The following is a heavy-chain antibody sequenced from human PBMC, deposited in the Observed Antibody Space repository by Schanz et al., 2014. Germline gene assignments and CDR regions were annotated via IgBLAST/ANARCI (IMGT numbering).Heavy chain of an antibody. CDR1: GFTFTNYA. CDR2: IKQDESER. D-gene: IGHD3-22*01. CDR3: AKEDRTHSSDYVY. Sequence: EVELVESGGDLAQPGGSLRLSCAASGFTFTNYAMAWVRQAPGKGLEWVANIKQDESERSYVDSVKGRFTISRDNSKNTLYLQMNSLRPEDTAVYYCAKEDRTHSSDYVYWGQGTLVTVSS. J-gene: IGHJ4*02. V-gene: IGHV3-7*04.